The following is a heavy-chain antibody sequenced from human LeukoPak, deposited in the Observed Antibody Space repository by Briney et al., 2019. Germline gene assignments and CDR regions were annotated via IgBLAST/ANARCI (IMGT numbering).Heavy chain of an antibody. J-gene: IGHJ6*02. CDR2: INPNSGGT. V-gene: IGHV1-2*02. D-gene: IGHD1-1*01. CDR3: ASPTGTGYYYGMDV. CDR1: GYTFTGYY. Sequence: ASVKVSCKASGYTFTGYYMHWVRQAPGQGLEWMGWINPNSGGTNCRVTMTRDTSISTAYMELRSLRSDDTAVYYCASPTGTGYYYGMDVWGQGTTVTVSS.